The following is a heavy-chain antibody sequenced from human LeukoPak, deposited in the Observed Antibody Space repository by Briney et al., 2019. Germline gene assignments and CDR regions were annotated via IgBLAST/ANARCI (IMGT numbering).Heavy chain of an antibody. D-gene: IGHD3-10*01. Sequence: GRPLRLSCAASGFTFSSYAMHWVRQAPGKGLEWVAVISYDGSNKYYADSVKGRFTISRDNSKNTLYLQMNSLRAEDTAVYYCARSALTMVRGVFQHWGQGTLVTVSS. CDR2: ISYDGSNK. CDR1: GFTFSSYA. J-gene: IGHJ1*01. CDR3: ARSALTMVRGVFQH. V-gene: IGHV3-30*04.